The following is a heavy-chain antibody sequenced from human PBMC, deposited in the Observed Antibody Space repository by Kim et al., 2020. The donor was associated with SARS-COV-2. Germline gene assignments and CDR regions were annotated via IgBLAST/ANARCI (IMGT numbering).Heavy chain of an antibody. Sequence: SVKGRFTISRDNAKNSLYLQMNSLRAEDTALYYCARASIYYGSGSYWDYWGQGTLVTVSS. V-gene: IGHV3-20*03. D-gene: IGHD3-10*01. CDR3: ARASIYYGSGSYWDY. J-gene: IGHJ4*02.